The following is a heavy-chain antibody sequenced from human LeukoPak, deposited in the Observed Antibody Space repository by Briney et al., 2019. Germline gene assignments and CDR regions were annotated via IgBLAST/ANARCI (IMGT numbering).Heavy chain of an antibody. CDR1: GYTFNRYA. D-gene: IGHD3-3*01. Sequence: ASVKVSCKTSGYTFNRYAISWVRQAPGQGLEWMGWVSTQFGNTTFAQNFQGRLTLTIDTSTAAAYMELRNLRSGDTAVYYCARDRGGPTFGAFIRPYYFDSWGRGTLVTVSS. V-gene: IGHV1-18*01. J-gene: IGHJ4*02. CDR3: ARDRGGPTFGAFIRPYYFDS. CDR2: VSTQFGNT.